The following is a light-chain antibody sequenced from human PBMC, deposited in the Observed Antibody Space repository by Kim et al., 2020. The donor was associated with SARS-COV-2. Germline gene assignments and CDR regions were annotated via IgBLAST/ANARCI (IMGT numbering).Light chain of an antibody. J-gene: IGKJ1*01. Sequence: EILLTQSPGTLSLSPGERATLSCRASQTLSSFHLAWYQQKPGQSPRLFIYGTSSRAPGVPDRFIGSGSGTDFTLTISRLEPEDFAVYYCQQFGISPRGTFGQGTKVDIK. V-gene: IGKV3-20*01. CDR1: QTLSSFH. CDR2: GTS. CDR3: QQFGISPRGT.